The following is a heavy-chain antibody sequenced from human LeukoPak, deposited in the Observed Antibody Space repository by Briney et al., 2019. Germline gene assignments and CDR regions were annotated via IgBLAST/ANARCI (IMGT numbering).Heavy chain of an antibody. CDR3: ARGDDYGGNTPLDY. J-gene: IGHJ4*02. D-gene: IGHD4-23*01. Sequence: TSGTLSLTCTVSGGSISSYYWSWIRQPPGKGLEWIGYIYYSGSTNYNPSLKSRVTISVDTSKNQFSLKLSSVTAADTAVYYCARGDDYGGNTPLDYWGQGTLVTVSS. CDR1: GGSISSYY. CDR2: IYYSGST. V-gene: IGHV4-59*01.